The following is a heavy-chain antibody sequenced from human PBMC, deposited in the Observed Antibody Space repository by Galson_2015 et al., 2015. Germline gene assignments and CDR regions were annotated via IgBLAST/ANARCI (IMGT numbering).Heavy chain of an antibody. CDR3: ARVFGGSGYRVSGIEDAFDI. CDR2: INAGNGNT. V-gene: IGHV1-3*01. J-gene: IGHJ3*02. Sequence: SVKVSCKASGYTFTSYAMHWVRQAPGQRLEWMGWINAGNGNTKYSQKFQGRVTITRDTSASTAYMELSSLRSEDTAVYYCARVFGGSGYRVSGIEDAFDIWGQGTMVTVSS. D-gene: IGHD3-3*01. CDR1: GYTFTSYA.